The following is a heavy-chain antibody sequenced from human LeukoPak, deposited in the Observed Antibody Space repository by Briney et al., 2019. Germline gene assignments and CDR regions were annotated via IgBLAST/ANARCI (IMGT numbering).Heavy chain of an antibody. Sequence: GGSLRLSCAASRFTFRTSAMSWVRQAPAKGLQWVSSINGGDYSTYYADSVKGRFTISRDSSKNILYLQMNSLRTDDTAMYYCATANPTPRGINFDSWGQGTLVTVSS. V-gene: IGHV3-23*01. CDR1: RFTFRTSA. CDR3: ATANPTPRGINFDS. CDR2: INGGDYST. J-gene: IGHJ4*02. D-gene: IGHD3-10*01.